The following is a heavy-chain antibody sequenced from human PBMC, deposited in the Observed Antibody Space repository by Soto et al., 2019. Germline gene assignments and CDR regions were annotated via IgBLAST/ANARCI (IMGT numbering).Heavy chain of an antibody. CDR1: GYTFTSYG. V-gene: IGHV1-18*01. CDR3: ARWRRTITTWYLGLDY. J-gene: IGHJ4*02. CDR2: ISAYNGNT. D-gene: IGHD3-22*01. Sequence: QVQLVQSGAEGKKPGASVKVSCKASGYTFTSYGISWVRQAPGQGLEGMGWISAYNGNTNYAQKLQGRVTMTTDTSTSTAYMELRSLRSDDTAVYYCARWRRTITTWYLGLDYWGQGTLVTVSS.